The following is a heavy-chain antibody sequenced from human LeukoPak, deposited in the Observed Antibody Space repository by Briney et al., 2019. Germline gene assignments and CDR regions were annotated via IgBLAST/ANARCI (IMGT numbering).Heavy chain of an antibody. CDR1: GGSISSYY. CDR2: IYTSGST. CDR3: ARRGYLGITMVRGVLTH. V-gene: IGHV4-4*07. D-gene: IGHD3-10*01. Sequence: SETLSLTYTVSGGSISSYYWSWIRQPAGKGLEWIGRIYTSGSTNYNPSLKSRVTISVDTSKNQFSLELSSVTAADTAVYYCARRGYLGITMVRGVLTHWGQGTLVTVSS. J-gene: IGHJ4*02.